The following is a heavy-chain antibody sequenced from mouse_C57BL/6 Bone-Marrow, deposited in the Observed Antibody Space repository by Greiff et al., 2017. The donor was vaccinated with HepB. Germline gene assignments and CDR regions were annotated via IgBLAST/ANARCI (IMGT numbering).Heavy chain of an antibody. D-gene: IGHD1-1*01. CDR1: GFTFSSYG. J-gene: IGHJ1*03. CDR3: ARHADYGSSYPWYFDV. Sequence: EVQLVESGGDLVKPGGSLKLSCAASGFTFSSYGMSWVRQTPDKRLEWVATISSGGGYTYYPDSVKGRITISRDNAKNTLYLQMSSLKSEDTAMYYCARHADYGSSYPWYFDVWGTGTTVTVSS. V-gene: IGHV5-6*01. CDR2: ISSGGGYT.